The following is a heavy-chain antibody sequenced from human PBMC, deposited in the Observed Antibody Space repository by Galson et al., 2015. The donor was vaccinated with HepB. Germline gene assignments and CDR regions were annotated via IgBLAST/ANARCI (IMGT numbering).Heavy chain of an antibody. J-gene: IGHJ4*02. CDR1: GGTFSSYT. V-gene: IGHV1-69*02. CDR3: ARSVLKGFLRQQLVESNFDY. Sequence: SVKVSCKASGGTFSSYTISWVRQAPGQGLEWMGRIIPILGIANYAQKFQGRVTITADKSTSTAYMELSSLRSEDTAVYYCARSVLKGFLRQQLVESNFDYWGQGTLVTVSS. D-gene: IGHD6-13*01. CDR2: IIPILGIA.